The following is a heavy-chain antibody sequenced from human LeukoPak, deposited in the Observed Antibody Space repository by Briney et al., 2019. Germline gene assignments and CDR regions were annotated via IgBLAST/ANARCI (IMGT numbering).Heavy chain of an antibody. V-gene: IGHV4-59*08. CDR2: IYYSGTT. CDR1: GGSISNYY. J-gene: IGHJ5*02. CDR3: SRLLSVVADNLGFDP. D-gene: IGHD2-15*01. Sequence: SETLSLTCTVSGGSISNYYWNWIRQPPGKGLEWLGYIYYSGTTNYNPSLKRRVSISVNTSKNHFSLKLSAMTARDPAAFSWSRLLSVVADNLGFDPWGQGTLVTVSS.